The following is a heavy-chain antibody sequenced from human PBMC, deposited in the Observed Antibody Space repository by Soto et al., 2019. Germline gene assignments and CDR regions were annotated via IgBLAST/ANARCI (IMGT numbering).Heavy chain of an antibody. CDR1: GYTFTSYG. V-gene: IGHV1-18*01. CDR3: AREGVRYCSGGSCYSGPYYYYGMEV. J-gene: IGHJ6*02. CDR2: ISAYNGNT. D-gene: IGHD2-15*01. Sequence: ASVKVSCKASGYTFTSYGISWVRQAPGQGLEWMGWISAYNGNTNYAQKLQGRVTMTTDTSTSTAYMELRSLRSDDTAVYYCAREGVRYCSGGSCYSGPYYYYGMEVGGEGTKVTVSS.